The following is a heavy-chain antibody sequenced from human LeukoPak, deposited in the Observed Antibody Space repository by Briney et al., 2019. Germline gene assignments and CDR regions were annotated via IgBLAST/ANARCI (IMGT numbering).Heavy chain of an antibody. CDR2: IRYDGSNK. V-gene: IGHV3-30*02. CDR1: GFTFSSYA. Sequence: PGGSLRLSCAASGFTFSSYAMHWVRQAPGKGLEWVAFIRYDGSNKYYADSVKGRFTISRDNSKNTLYLQMNSLRAEDTAVYYCAKDQTRRYCGGDCYPDYWGQGTLVTVSS. CDR3: AKDQTRRYCGGDCYPDY. D-gene: IGHD2-21*01. J-gene: IGHJ4*02.